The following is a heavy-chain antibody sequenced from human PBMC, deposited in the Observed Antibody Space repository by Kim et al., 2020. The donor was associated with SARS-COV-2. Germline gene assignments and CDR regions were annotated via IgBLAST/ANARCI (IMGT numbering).Heavy chain of an antibody. CDR1: GFTFSSYA. J-gene: IGHJ4*02. V-gene: IGHV3-23*01. D-gene: IGHD6-13*01. CDR2: ISGSGGST. Sequence: GGSLRLSCAASGFTFSSYAMSWVRQAPGKGLEWVSAISGSGGSTYYADSVKGRFTISRDNSKNTLYLQMNSLRAEDAAVYYCAKGRGSRSSSWLTLEFDYWGQGTLVTVSS. CDR3: AKGRGSRSSSWLTLEFDY.